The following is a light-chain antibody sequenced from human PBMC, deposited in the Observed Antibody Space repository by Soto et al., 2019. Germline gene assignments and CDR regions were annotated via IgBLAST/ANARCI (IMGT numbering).Light chain of an antibody. V-gene: IGKV1-5*01. CDR1: QSISSW. CDR3: QQYSAFPRT. J-gene: IGKJ1*01. Sequence: DIHMAQFLSTLSASVGDRVAITCRASQSISSWVAWYPQKPGKAPKLLIYDASRLESGVPSRFSGSGSGTEFTLTISSLQPDAFTTYYCQQYSAFPRTVVQGTQVDIK. CDR2: DAS.